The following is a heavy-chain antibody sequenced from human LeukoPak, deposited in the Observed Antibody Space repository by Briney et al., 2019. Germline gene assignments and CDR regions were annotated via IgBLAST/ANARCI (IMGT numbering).Heavy chain of an antibody. Sequence: SETLSLTCAVYGGSFSGYYWSWIRQPPGKGLEWIGEINHSGSTNYNPSLKSRVTISVDTSKNQFSLKLSSVTAADTAVYYCARRGITMVRGAKADYWGQGTRVTVSS. D-gene: IGHD3-10*01. J-gene: IGHJ4*02. CDR2: INHSGST. CDR1: GGSFSGYY. CDR3: ARRGITMVRGAKADY. V-gene: IGHV4-34*01.